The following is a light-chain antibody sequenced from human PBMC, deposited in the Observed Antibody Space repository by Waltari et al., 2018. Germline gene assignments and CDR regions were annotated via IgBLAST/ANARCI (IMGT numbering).Light chain of an antibody. CDR2: SNN. V-gene: IGLV1-44*01. CDR3: AAWDDSLNGVV. CDR1: SSTIGSHS. Sequence: QSVVTQPPSASGTPGQSVTISCSGSSSTIGSHSVNWYQQLPGTAPKLLIYSNNQWPSGVPDRFSVSKSGTSASLAISVLQSEDEADYYCAAWDDSLNGVVFGGGTKLTVL. J-gene: IGLJ2*01.